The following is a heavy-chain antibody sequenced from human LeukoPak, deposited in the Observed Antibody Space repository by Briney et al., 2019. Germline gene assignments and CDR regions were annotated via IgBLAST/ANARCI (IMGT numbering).Heavy chain of an antibody. CDR3: ARDIRNYYDSGAYGWFDP. Sequence: GGSLRLSCAASGFTFRNYWMHWVRQAPGKGLVWVSRISGDGSRTSYADSVKGRFTISRDNAKNTLYLQMNSLRAEDTATYYCARDIRNYYDSGAYGWFDPWGQGTLVPVSS. J-gene: IGHJ5*02. CDR1: GFTFRNYW. D-gene: IGHD3-10*01. V-gene: IGHV3-74*01. CDR2: ISGDGSRT.